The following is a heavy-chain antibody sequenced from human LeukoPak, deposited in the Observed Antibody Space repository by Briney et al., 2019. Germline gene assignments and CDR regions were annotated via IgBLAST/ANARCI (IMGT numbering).Heavy chain of an antibody. V-gene: IGHV3-23*01. CDR2: VSGGNSDT. J-gene: IGHJ4*02. Sequence: GGSLRLSCAASGFTFSGYCMMWVRQAPGKGLEWVSSVSGGNSDTYYADSVKGRFTISRDNSKNTLYLQMNSLRAEDTAVYYCAKAQSSGWYVDYWGQGTLVTVSS. CDR3: AKAQSSGWYVDY. D-gene: IGHD6-19*01. CDR1: GFTFSGYC.